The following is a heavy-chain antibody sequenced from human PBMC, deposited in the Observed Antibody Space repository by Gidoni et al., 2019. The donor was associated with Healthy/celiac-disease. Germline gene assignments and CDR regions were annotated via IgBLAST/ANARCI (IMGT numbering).Heavy chain of an antibody. CDR3: TRGVHCSSTSCYSEDV. Sequence: EVQLVESGGGLVQPGGSLKLSCAASGFPFSGSAMHWVRQASGKGLEWVGRIRSKANSYATAYAASVKGRFTISRDDSKNMAYLQMNSLKTEDTAVYYCTRGVHCSSTSCYSEDVWGKGTTVTVSS. CDR2: IRSKANSYAT. J-gene: IGHJ6*04. V-gene: IGHV3-73*01. D-gene: IGHD2-2*01. CDR1: GFPFSGSA.